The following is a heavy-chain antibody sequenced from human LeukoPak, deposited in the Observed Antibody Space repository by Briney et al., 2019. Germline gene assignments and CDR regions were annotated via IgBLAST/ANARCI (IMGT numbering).Heavy chain of an antibody. Sequence: TGGSLRLSCAASGFTFSSYAMSWVRQAPGKGLEWVSAISGSGGSTYYADSAKGRFTISRDNSKSTLYLQMNSLRAEDTAVYYCAKDDLGDITMITAYWGQGTLVTVSS. J-gene: IGHJ4*02. V-gene: IGHV3-23*01. CDR3: AKDDLGDITMITAY. CDR2: ISGSGGST. CDR1: GFTFSSYA. D-gene: IGHD3-22*01.